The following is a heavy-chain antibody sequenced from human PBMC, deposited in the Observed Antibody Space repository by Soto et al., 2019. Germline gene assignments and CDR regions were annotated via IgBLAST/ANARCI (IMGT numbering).Heavy chain of an antibody. CDR3: AHRRGDFSGGSCYSIWFVP. CDR2: SYWDDDK. CDR1: GFSLSTSGVG. V-gene: IGHV2-5*02. D-gene: IGHD2-15*01. Sequence: QITLKESGPTLVKPTQTLTLTCTFSGFSLSTSGVGVVWIRQPPGKALEWLALSYWDDDKRYSPSLKSWLTITKDTSKNQGVLTMTNMDPVDTATYYCAHRRGDFSGGSCYSIWFVPWGQGSLVAVSS. J-gene: IGHJ5*02.